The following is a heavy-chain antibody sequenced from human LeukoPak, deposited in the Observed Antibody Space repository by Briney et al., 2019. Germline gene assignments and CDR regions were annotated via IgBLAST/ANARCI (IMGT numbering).Heavy chain of an antibody. D-gene: IGHD3-10*01. Sequence: SETLSLTCAVYGGSFSGYYWSWIRQPPGKGLEWIGEINHSGSTNYNPSLKSRDTISVDTSKNQFSLKLSSVTAADTAVYYCARMGLYYYGFGEWNWFDPWGQGTLVTVSS. CDR2: INHSGST. CDR1: GGSFSGYY. CDR3: ARMGLYYYGFGEWNWFDP. V-gene: IGHV4-34*01. J-gene: IGHJ5*02.